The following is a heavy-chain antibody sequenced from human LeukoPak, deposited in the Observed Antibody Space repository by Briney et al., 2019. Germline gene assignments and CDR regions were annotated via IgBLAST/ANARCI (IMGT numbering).Heavy chain of an antibody. V-gene: IGHV4-30-4*08. D-gene: IGHD2-2*01. CDR2: IYYSGST. Sequence: PSQTLSLTCTVSGGSISSGDYYWSWIRQPPGKGLEWIGYIYYSGSTYYNPSLKSRVTILVDTSKNQFSLKLSSVTAADTAVYYCARGSQLLFLDYWDQGTLVTLSS. J-gene: IGHJ4*02. CDR1: GGSISSGDYY. CDR3: ARGSQLLFLDY.